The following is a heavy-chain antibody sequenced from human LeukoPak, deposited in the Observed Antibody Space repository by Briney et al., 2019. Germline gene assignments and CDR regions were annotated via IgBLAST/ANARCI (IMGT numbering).Heavy chain of an antibody. D-gene: IGHD2-2*01. J-gene: IGHJ4*02. CDR3: ARGDAESKYRHIDC. Sequence: PGGSLRLSCAASGFTFSNAWMSWVRQAPGKGLEWVANIKEDGSEKNYMGSVKGRFTISRDNAKNSLDLQMNSLRVEDTAFYYCARGDAESKYRHIDCWGQGTLVTVSS. CDR2: IKEDGSEK. CDR1: GFTFSNAW. V-gene: IGHV3-7*01.